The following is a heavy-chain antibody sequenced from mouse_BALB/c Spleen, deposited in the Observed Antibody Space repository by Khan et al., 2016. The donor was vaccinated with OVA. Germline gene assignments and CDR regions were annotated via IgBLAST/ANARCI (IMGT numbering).Heavy chain of an antibody. CDR2: IWGDGRT. V-gene: IGHV2-6-7*01. CDR3: ARGVYYYGSRTMDY. CDR1: GFSLTGYG. Sequence: VQHQESGPGLVAPSQSLSITCTVSGFSLTGYGVNWVRQPPGKGLEWLGMIWGDGRTDYNSALKSRLSISKDNSKSQVFLKMNSLQTDDTARYYCARGVYYYGSRTMDYWGQGTSVTVSS. J-gene: IGHJ4*01. D-gene: IGHD1-1*01.